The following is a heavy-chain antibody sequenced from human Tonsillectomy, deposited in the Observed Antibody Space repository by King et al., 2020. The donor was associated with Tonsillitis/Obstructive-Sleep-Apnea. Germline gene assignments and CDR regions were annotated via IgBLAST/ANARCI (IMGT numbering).Heavy chain of an antibody. V-gene: IGHV2-5*02. D-gene: IGHD3-9*01. J-gene: IGHJ3*02. CDR2: IYWDDDK. CDR3: ARLLRYFDWLVYDAFDI. Sequence: QITLKESGPTLVKPTQTLTLTCTFSGFSLSTSGVGVGWIRQPPGKALEWLALIYWDDDKRYSPSLKSRLTITKDTSKNQVVLTMTNMDPVDTATYYCARLLRYFDWLVYDAFDIWGQGTMVTVSS. CDR1: GFSLSTSGVG.